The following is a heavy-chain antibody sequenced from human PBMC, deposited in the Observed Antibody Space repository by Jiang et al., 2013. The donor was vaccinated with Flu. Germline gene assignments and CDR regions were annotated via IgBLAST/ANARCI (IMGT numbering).Heavy chain of an antibody. CDR1: TRYE. D-gene: IGHD2-21*02. CDR3: ARLSSCGGDCYYFDY. J-gene: IGHJ4*02. Sequence: TRYEVHWIRQAPGQGPEWIGLINPYGGSTSSSQRFQGRVTVTRDTSTSTVSLELSSLRSEDTAMYYCARLSSCGGDCYYFDYWGQGTLVTVS. CDR2: INPYGGST. V-gene: IGHV1-46*01.